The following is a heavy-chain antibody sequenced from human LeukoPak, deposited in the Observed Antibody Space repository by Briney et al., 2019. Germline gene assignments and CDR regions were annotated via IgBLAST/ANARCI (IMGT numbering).Heavy chain of an antibody. J-gene: IGHJ3*02. Sequence: GGSLRLSCAASGFTFSSYSMNWVRQAPGKGLEWVSYISSSSSTIYYADSVKGRFTISRDNAKNSLYLQMNSLRAEDTAVYYCARDYLALLGGAPYDAFDIWGQGTMVTVSS. CDR2: ISSSSSTI. CDR3: ARDYLALLGGAPYDAFDI. CDR1: GFTFSSYS. V-gene: IGHV3-48*01. D-gene: IGHD1-26*01.